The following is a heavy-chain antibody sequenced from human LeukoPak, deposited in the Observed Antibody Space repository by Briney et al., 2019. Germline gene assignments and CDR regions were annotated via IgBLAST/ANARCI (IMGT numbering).Heavy chain of an antibody. Sequence: PSETLSLTCTVSGGSISSSSYYWGWIRQPPGKGLEWIGSIYYSGSTYYNPSLKSRVTISVDTSKNQFSLKLSSVTAADTAVYYCARLDYYDFWSGPPMRAFDIWGQGTMVTVSS. CDR1: GGSISSSSYY. CDR3: ARLDYYDFWSGPPMRAFDI. J-gene: IGHJ3*02. V-gene: IGHV4-39*01. D-gene: IGHD3-3*01. CDR2: IYYSGST.